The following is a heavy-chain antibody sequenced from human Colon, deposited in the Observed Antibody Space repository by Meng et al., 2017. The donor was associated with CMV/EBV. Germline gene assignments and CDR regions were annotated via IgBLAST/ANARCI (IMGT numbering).Heavy chain of an antibody. V-gene: IGHV7-4-1*02. D-gene: IGHD2-15*01. CDR2: INTNTGNP. Sequence: FSSYAINWVRQAPGQGLEWMGWINTNTGNPTNAQGFTGRFVFSLDTSVSTAYLQISSLKAEDTAVYYCARGGSCSGGTCYFSVPFDYWDQGTLVTVSS. J-gene: IGHJ4*02. CDR1: FSSYA. CDR3: ARGGSCSGGTCYFSVPFDY.